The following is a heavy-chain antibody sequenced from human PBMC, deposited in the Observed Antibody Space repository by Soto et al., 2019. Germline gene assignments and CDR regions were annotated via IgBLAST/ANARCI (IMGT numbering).Heavy chain of an antibody. Sequence: TLSLTCSVSGGFVSSSSYSWGWIRQSPGKGLEWIGTMYSSENTYYNPSLLSRVTISVDTSKNEFSLRLSSVTAADTAVYYCARLNGYCISTNCHGYYGMDVWGQGTTVTVS. CDR3: ARLNGYCISTNCHGYYGMDV. J-gene: IGHJ6*02. V-gene: IGHV4-39*01. D-gene: IGHD2-2*03. CDR2: MYSSENT. CDR1: GGFVSSSSYS.